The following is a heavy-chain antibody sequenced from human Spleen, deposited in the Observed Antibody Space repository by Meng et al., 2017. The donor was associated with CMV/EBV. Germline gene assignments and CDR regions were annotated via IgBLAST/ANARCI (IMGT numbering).Heavy chain of an antibody. J-gene: IGHJ4*02. CDR3: ARGRSAIN. D-gene: IGHD5-24*01. Sequence: GGALRLSCAASGFSFSDSHMSWVRQAPGKGLEWVSYITNGGAVYYAASVKGRFTISRDNAKNSLYLQMNSLGDEDTALYYCARGRSAINCGQGTLATVSS. CDR1: GFSFSDSH. CDR2: ITNGGAV. V-gene: IGHV3-11*01.